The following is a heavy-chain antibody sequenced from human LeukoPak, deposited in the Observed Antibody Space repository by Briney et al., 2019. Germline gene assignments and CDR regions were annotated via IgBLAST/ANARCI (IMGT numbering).Heavy chain of an antibody. V-gene: IGHV3-72*01. Sequence: GGSLRLSCAASGFSFSGHYMDWVRQAPGKGLKWIGRIRNKAENYRTEYAASVKGRFTVSRDDSRSSVYLQMTSLKTEDAAVYYCADVGAGTDYWGQGTQVTVSS. J-gene: IGHJ4*02. D-gene: IGHD3-10*01. CDR2: IRNKAENYRT. CDR1: GFSFSGHY. CDR3: ADVGAGTDY.